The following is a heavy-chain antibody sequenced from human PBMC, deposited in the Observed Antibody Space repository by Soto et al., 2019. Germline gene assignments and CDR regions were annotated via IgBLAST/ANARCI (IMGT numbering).Heavy chain of an antibody. CDR1: GYTFTSYG. J-gene: IGHJ6*03. D-gene: IGHD3-10*01. CDR2: ISAYNGNT. V-gene: IGHV1-18*01. Sequence: ASVKVSCKGSGYTFTSYGISWVRQAPGQGLEWMGWISAYNGNTNYAQKLQGRVTMTTDTSTSTAYMELRSLRSDDTAVYYCARDRDALYYYYMDVWGKGTTVTVSS. CDR3: ARDRDALYYYYMDV.